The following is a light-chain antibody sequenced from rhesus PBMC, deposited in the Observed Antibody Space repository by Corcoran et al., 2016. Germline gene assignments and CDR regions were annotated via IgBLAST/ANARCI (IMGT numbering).Light chain of an antibody. V-gene: IGKV2-72*02. Sequence: DIVMTQTPLSLPITPGEPASISCRSSQSLLHSNGNTYLQWYLQKPGQYQQVLLYGGSNRASGGPDRFSGTGSGTDLKLKISKVEAEDVWVYYSVHAIAFPFTFSPETKLDIK. J-gene: IGKJ3*01. CDR3: VHAIAFPFT. CDR1: QSLLHSNGNTY. CDR2: GGS.